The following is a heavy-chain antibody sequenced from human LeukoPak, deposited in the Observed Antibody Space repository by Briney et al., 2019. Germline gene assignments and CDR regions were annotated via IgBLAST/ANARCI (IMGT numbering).Heavy chain of an antibody. D-gene: IGHD2-2*01. CDR3: ARLLGYCSSTSCYGFGY. CDR1: GYSFTSYW. Sequence: GASVKISCKGSGYSFTSYWIGWVRQMPGKGLEWMGIIYPGDSDTRYSPSFQGQVTISADKSISTAYLQWSSLKASGTAMYYCARLLGYCSSTSCYGFGYWGQGTLVTVSS. CDR2: IYPGDSDT. V-gene: IGHV5-51*01. J-gene: IGHJ4*02.